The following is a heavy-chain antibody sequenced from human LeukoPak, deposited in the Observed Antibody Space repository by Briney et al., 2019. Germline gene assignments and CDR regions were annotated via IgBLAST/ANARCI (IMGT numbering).Heavy chain of an antibody. Sequence: SETLSLTCAVHGGSFSGYYWSWIRQPPGKGLEWIGEINHSGSTNYNPSLKSRVTISVDTSKNQFSLKLSSVTAADTAVYYCARAANYCTNGVCRNLYYYYGMDVWGQGTTVTVSS. J-gene: IGHJ6*02. V-gene: IGHV4-34*01. CDR1: GGSFSGYY. D-gene: IGHD2-8*01. CDR3: ARAANYCTNGVCRNLYYYYGMDV. CDR2: INHSGST.